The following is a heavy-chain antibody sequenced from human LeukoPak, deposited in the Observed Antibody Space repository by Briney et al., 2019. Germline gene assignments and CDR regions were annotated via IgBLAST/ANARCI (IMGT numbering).Heavy chain of an antibody. CDR3: ARHYCSGGSCYLDPNFDY. V-gene: IGHV4-59*08. CDR1: GGSISSYY. D-gene: IGHD2-15*01. J-gene: IGHJ4*02. Sequence: ESSETLSLTCTVSGGSISSYYWSWIRQPPGKGLEWIGYIYYSGSTNYNPSLKSRVTISVDTSKNQFSLKLSSVTAADTAVYYCARHYCSGGSCYLDPNFDYWGQGTLVTVSS. CDR2: IYYSGST.